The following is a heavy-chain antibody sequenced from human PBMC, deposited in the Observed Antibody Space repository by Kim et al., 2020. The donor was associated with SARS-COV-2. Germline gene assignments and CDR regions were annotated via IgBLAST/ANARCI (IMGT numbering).Heavy chain of an antibody. CDR2: IWYDGSNK. CDR1: GFTFSSYG. J-gene: IGHJ6*02. D-gene: IGHD6-6*01. V-gene: IGHV3-33*01. Sequence: GGSLRLSCAASGFTFSSYGMHWVRQAPGKGLEWVAVIWYDGSNKYYADSVKGRFTISRDNSKNTLYLQMNSLRAEDTAVYYCARDQEQLVSYYYYGMDVWGQGTTVTVSS. CDR3: ARDQEQLVSYYYYGMDV.